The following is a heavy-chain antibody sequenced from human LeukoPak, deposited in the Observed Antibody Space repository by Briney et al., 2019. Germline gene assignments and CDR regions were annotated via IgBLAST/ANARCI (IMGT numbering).Heavy chain of an antibody. Sequence: PGGSLRLSCAASGFTFSSYWMSWVRQAPGKGLEWVANIKQDGSEKYYVDPVKGRFTISRDNAKNSLYLQMNSLRAEDTAVYYCARFLGYCSGGSCYSRWFDPWGQGTLVTVSS. V-gene: IGHV3-7*01. CDR1: GFTFSSYW. CDR3: ARFLGYCSGGSCYSRWFDP. J-gene: IGHJ5*02. D-gene: IGHD2-15*01. CDR2: IKQDGSEK.